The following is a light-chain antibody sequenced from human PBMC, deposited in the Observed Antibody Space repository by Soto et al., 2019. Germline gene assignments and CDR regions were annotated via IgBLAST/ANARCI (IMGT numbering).Light chain of an antibody. V-gene: IGKV1-5*03. CDR2: KAS. Sequence: DIQMTQSPSTLSASVGDRVTITCRASQNINTWLAWYQQKPGKGPNLLIYKASSLESGVPSRFSGSGSGTEFTLTISSLQPDDSATYYCQQYNTYPLTFGGGTKVEIK. CDR1: QNINTW. CDR3: QQYNTYPLT. J-gene: IGKJ4*01.